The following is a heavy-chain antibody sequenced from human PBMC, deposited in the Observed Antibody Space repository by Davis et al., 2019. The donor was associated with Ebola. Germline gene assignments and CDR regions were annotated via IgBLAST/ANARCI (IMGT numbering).Heavy chain of an antibody. CDR2: IKQIGAGGTT. D-gene: IGHD6-13*01. Sequence: PGGSLRLSCAASGFTFSYSWMSWVRQAPGKGLEWVGRIKQIGAGGTTDYAAPVNGRFTISRDDSRNTLYLEMNSLKTEDTGVYYCTTGEAATDWGGNWGRGALVIVSS. V-gene: IGHV3-15*01. CDR1: GFTFSYSW. CDR3: TTGEAATDWGGN. J-gene: IGHJ4*02.